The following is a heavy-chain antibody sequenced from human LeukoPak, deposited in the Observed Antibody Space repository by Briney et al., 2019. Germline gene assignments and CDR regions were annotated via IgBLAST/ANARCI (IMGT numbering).Heavy chain of an antibody. D-gene: IGHD5-18*01. CDR1: GYTFTSYD. CDR3: AKRVYSYGDFDF. V-gene: IGHV1-8*01. CDR2: MNPDSGNT. Sequence: ASVEVSCKASGYTFTSYDINWVRQATGQGLEWMGWMNPDSGNTGYAQKFQGRVTMTRNTSISTAYMELSSLRSEDTAVYFCAKRVYSYGDFDFWGQGTLVTVSS. J-gene: IGHJ4*02.